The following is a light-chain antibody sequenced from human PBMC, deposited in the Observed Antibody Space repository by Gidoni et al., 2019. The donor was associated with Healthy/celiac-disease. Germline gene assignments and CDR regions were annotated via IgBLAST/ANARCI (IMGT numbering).Light chain of an antibody. V-gene: IGLV3-19*01. CDR3: NSRDSSGNHVV. CDR1: SLRSYY. Sequence: LTQDPAVSVALGQTVRITCQGDSLRSYYASWYQQKPGQAPVLVIYGKNNRPSGIPDRFSGSSSGNTASLTITGAQAEDEANYYCNSRDSSGNHVVFGGGTKLTVL. J-gene: IGLJ2*01. CDR2: GKN.